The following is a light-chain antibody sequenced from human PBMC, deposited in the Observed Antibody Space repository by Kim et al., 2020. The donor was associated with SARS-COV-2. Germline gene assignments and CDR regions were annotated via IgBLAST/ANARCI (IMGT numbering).Light chain of an antibody. J-gene: IGKJ5*01. CDR2: GAS. Sequence: DIQMTQSPSSLSASVGDRVTITCRASQDIRNDLGCYQQNPGRAPKRLIYGASSLQSGVPSRFSGSGSGTEFTLTISSVQPEDFATYFCLQHSTYPITYGQGTRLEIK. CDR3: LQHSTYPIT. V-gene: IGKV1-17*01. CDR1: QDIRND.